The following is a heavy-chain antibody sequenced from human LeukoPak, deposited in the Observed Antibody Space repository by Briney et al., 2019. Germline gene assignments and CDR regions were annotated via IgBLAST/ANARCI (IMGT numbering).Heavy chain of an antibody. V-gene: IGHV3-7*03. Sequence: GGSLRLSCAASGFTFSSYCMSWVHQAPGKGLEWVANINKDESEKYYVDSVKGRFTIPRDNAKNSLYLQMNSLRAEDTAVYYCARCRTTVTAMPGYWGQGTLVTVSS. J-gene: IGHJ4*02. CDR2: INKDESEK. D-gene: IGHD4-17*01. CDR1: GFTFSSYC. CDR3: ARCRTTVTAMPGY.